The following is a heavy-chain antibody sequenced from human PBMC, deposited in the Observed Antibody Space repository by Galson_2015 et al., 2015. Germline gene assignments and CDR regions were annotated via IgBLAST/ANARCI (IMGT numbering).Heavy chain of an antibody. CDR2: IYPGDSDT. Sequence: QSGAEVKKPGESLKISCKGSGYSFTSYWIGWVRQMPEKGLEWMGIIYPGDSDTRYRPSFQGQVTISADKSVSTAYLQWSSLKASDTAMYYCARPGRSAWIQLWWDAGPHDAFDYWGQGTLVTVSS. CDR1: GYSFTSYW. V-gene: IGHV5-51*01. D-gene: IGHD5-18*01. J-gene: IGHJ4*02. CDR3: ARPGRSAWIQLWWDAGPHDAFDY.